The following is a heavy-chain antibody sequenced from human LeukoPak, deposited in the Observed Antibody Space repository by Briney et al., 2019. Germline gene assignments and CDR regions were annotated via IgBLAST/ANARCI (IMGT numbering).Heavy chain of an antibody. Sequence: ASVKVSCKASGYTFTAYYIHWVRQAPGQGPEWMGWINPNGGGTNYAQEFQGRVTMTRDTSISTAYMELSRLRSDDTALYYCAGGITGGDFWGQGTLVTVSS. CDR1: GYTFTAYY. V-gene: IGHV1-2*02. J-gene: IGHJ4*02. D-gene: IGHD1-14*01. CDR2: INPNGGGT. CDR3: AGGITGGDF.